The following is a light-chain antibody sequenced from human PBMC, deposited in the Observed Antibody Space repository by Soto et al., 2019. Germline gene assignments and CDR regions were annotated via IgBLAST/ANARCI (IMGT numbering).Light chain of an antibody. CDR2: EVN. Sequence: QSALTQPPSASGSPGQSVTISCTGAHSDFGGYNYVSWYQQHPGKAPKLIIFEVNKRPSGVPDRFSGSKFGNTASLTVSGLQAADEADYYCSSYAGSTIVVFGGGTQLTVL. CDR3: SSYAGSTIVV. V-gene: IGLV2-8*01. CDR1: HSDFGGYNY. J-gene: IGLJ2*01.